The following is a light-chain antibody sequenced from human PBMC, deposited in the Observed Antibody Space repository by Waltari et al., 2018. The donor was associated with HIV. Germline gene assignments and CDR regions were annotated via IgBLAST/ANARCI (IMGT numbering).Light chain of an antibody. V-gene: IGLV1-44*01. CDR2: SNQ. Sequence: SVLTQPPSASGTPGQRVTISCSGSSSNIGTNTVHWSQHLPGSAPKLLIYSNQQRPSGVPDRCSASKSGTSASLAISGLRSEDEAEYYCAAWDENLNGLFGGGTKLTVL. J-gene: IGLJ3*02. CDR3: AAWDENLNGL. CDR1: SSNIGTNT.